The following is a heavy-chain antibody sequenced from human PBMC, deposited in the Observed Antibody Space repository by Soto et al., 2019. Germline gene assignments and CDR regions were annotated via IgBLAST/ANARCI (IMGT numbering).Heavy chain of an antibody. CDR2: IYPGDSES. V-gene: IGHV5-51*01. J-gene: IGHJ6*02. D-gene: IGHD2-8*01. CDR3: ARHNEGNYNFFGMDV. Sequence: GESLKISCKASGYSFTSYWVAWVRQMPGKGLEWMGIIYPGDSESIYSPSFQGLVTISADKSISTAYLQWSTLKSSDTAMYYCARHNEGNYNFFGMDVWGQGTTVTVSS. CDR1: GYSFTSYW.